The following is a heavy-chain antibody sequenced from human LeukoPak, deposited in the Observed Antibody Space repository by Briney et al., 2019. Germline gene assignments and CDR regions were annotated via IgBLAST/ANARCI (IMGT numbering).Heavy chain of an antibody. Sequence: GSLRLSCAASGFTFSSYWMSWVRQPPGKGLEWIGEIYHSGSTNYNPSLKSRVTISVDKSKNQFSLKLSSVTAADTAVYYCARAAPFRESQLYGMDVWGQGTTVTVSS. J-gene: IGHJ6*02. D-gene: IGHD6-6*01. CDR1: GFTFSSYW. CDR2: IYHSGST. CDR3: ARAAPFRESQLYGMDV. V-gene: IGHV4-4*02.